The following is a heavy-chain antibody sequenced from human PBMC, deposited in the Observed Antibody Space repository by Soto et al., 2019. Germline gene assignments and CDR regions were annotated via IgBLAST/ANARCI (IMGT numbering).Heavy chain of an antibody. CDR1: GYSISRGYY. CDR2: IYHSGST. V-gene: IGHV4-38-2*01. D-gene: IGHD6-13*01. J-gene: IGHJ4*02. CDR3: ARVRGSSRSSIFGYSSSWYIFDY. Sequence: SETLSLTCAVSGYSISRGYYWGWIRQPPGKGLEWIGGIYHSGSTYSNPSLKSRVTISVDTSKNQFSLKLSSVTAADTAVYDCARVRGSSRSSIFGYSSSWYIFDYWGQGTLVTGSS.